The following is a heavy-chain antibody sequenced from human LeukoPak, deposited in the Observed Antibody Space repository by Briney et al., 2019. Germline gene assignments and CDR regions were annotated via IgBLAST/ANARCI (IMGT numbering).Heavy chain of an antibody. CDR1: GFTFSTYS. CDR3: ARAGILVAGTDWYFDL. CDR2: ISSGGNYI. D-gene: IGHD6-19*01. J-gene: IGHJ2*01. Sequence: GGSLRLSCAASGFTFSTYSMNWVRQAPGKGLEWVSSISSGGNYIYYADSMKGRFTISRDNAKNSLYLQMNSPRAEETAVYYCARAGILVAGTDWYFDLWGRGTLVTVSS. V-gene: IGHV3-21*01.